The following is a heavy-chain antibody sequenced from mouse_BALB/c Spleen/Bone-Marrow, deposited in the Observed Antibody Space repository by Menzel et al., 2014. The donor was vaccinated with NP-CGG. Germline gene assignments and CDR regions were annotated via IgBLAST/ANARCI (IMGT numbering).Heavy chain of an antibody. CDR2: IDPANGNS. D-gene: IGHD2-1*01. V-gene: IGHV14-3*02. CDR3: TRGGNYGWFAY. CDR1: GFNIKDIY. Sequence: VQLQQSGAELVKPGASVKLSCTASGFNIKDIYMHWVKERPEQGLEWIGRIDPANGNSIYDPKFQDKATITADTSSNXAYLQLSSLTSEDTAVYYCTRGGNYGWFAYWGQGTLVTVSA. J-gene: IGHJ3*01.